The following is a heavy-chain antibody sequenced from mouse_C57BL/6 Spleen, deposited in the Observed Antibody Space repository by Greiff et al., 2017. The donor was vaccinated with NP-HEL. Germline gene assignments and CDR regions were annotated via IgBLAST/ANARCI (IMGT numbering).Heavy chain of an antibody. CDR1: GYTFTDYY. CDR3: AREGNRGFDY. V-gene: IGHV1-26*01. Sequence: EVQLQQSGPELVKPGASVKISCKASGYTFTDYYMNWVKQSHGKSLEWIGDINPNNGGTSYNQKFKGKATLTVDKSSSTAYMELRSLTSEDSAVYYCAREGNRGFDYWGQGTTLTVSS. D-gene: IGHD3-3*01. J-gene: IGHJ2*01. CDR2: INPNNGGT.